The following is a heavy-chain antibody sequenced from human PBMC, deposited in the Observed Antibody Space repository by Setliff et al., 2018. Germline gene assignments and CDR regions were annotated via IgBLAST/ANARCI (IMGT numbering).Heavy chain of an antibody. CDR1: GDSISSRRSY. Sequence: SETLSLTCTVSGDSISSRRSYWGWFRQPAGKGLEWIGQIYTSWSTNYNPSLKSRVTISVDKSTNQFSLKLNSVTAADTAVYYCVRTDYSDGRYSMDVWGKGTTVTVSS. D-gene: IGHD6-19*01. CDR3: VRTDYSDGRYSMDV. CDR2: IYTSWST. J-gene: IGHJ6*03. V-gene: IGHV4-61*05.